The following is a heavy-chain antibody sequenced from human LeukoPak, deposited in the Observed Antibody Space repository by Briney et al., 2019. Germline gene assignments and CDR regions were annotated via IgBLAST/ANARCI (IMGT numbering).Heavy chain of an antibody. CDR2: IYHSGST. J-gene: IGHJ4*02. Sequence: PSETLSLTCAVSGGSISSGGYSWSWIRQPPGKGLEWIGYIYHSGSTYYNPSLKSRVTISVDRSKNQFSLKLSSVTAADTAVYYCAGRSLFDNCSSTSCYKGYFDYWGQGTLVTVSS. CDR3: AGRSLFDNCSSTSCYKGYFDY. V-gene: IGHV4-30-2*01. D-gene: IGHD2-2*02. CDR1: GGSISSGGYS.